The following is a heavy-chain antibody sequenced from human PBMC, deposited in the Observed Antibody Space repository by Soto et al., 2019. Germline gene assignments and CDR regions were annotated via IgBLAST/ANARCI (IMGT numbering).Heavy chain of an antibody. V-gene: IGHV4-59*01. CDR3: AKGGPSSQWFDP. D-gene: IGHD6-13*01. CDR2: IYYIGST. CDR1: GGFHSSYY. J-gene: IGHJ5*02. Sequence: PSETLSLTWSFSGGFHSSYYWSWIRQPPRKAPEWIGYIYYIGSTNYNPSLRSRVTISVDTSRNQFSLKMTSLTAADTAVYYCAKGGPSSQWFDPWGLGTLVTVSS.